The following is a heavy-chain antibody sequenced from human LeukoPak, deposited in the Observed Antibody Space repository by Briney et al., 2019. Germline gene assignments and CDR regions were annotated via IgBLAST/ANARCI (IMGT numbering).Heavy chain of an antibody. J-gene: IGHJ4*02. V-gene: IGHV3-23*01. Sequence: PGGSLRLSCAASGFTFSSYSMHWVRQAPGKGLEWVSGLSGSGGDTDYADSVKGRFTISRDNSRNTLYLQMNSLRSEDTAVYYCAKDAMATVTYFDYWGQGSLVTVSS. CDR1: GFTFSSYS. CDR2: LSGSGGDT. D-gene: IGHD4-17*01. CDR3: AKDAMATVTYFDY.